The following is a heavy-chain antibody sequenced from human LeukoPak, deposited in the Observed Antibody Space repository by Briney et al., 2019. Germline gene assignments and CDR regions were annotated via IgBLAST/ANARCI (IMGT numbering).Heavy chain of an antibody. J-gene: IGHJ4*02. CDR3: GGGYDSSGYYSLFDY. CDR2: IYYSGST. V-gene: IGHV4-31*03. Sequence: SQTLSLTCTVSGGSISSGGYYWSWIRQHPGTGLEWLGYIYYSGSTYYNPSLKSRVTISVDTSKNQFSLKLSSVTAADTAVYYCGGGYDSSGYYSLFDYWGQGTLVTVSS. CDR1: GGSISSGGYY. D-gene: IGHD3-22*01.